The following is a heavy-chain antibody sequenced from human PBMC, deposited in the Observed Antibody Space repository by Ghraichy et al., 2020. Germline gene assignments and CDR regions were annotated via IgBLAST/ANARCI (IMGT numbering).Heavy chain of an antibody. CDR2: ISGSGGST. CDR1: GFTFSSYA. Sequence: GGSLRLSCAASGFTFSSYAMSWVRQAPGKGLEWVSAISGSGGSTYYADSVKGRFTISRDNSKNTLYLQMNSLRAEDTAVYYCAKGPYCSGGSCYSIGNGMDVWGQGTTVTVSS. CDR3: AKGPYCSGGSCYSIGNGMDV. J-gene: IGHJ6*02. D-gene: IGHD2-15*01. V-gene: IGHV3-23*01.